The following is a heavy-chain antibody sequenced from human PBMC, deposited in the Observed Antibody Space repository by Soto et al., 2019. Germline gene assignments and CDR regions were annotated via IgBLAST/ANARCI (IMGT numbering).Heavy chain of an antibody. CDR2: FIPFPVTA. J-gene: IGHJ6*02. D-gene: IGHD2-2*01. V-gene: IGHV1-69*01. Sequence: QVQLVQSGAEVKKPGSSVKVSCKASGGTFGSYAISWVRQAPGQGLGWRGGFIPFPVTANYAQKFQGRVTIAADESTSTAYMELSSLRSEDTAVYYCARSQGSSTSLEIYYYYYYGMDVWGQGTTVTVSS. CDR1: GGTFGSYA. CDR3: ARSQGSSTSLEIYYYYYYGMDV.